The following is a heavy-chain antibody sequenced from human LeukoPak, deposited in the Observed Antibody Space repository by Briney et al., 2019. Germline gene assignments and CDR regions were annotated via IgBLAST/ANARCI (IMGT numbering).Heavy chain of an antibody. Sequence: GGSLRLSCIVSGFTFSSHWMSWVRQAPGKGLEWVANINQGGRDKYYVDSVKGRFTISRDNAENSLYLQMNSLRAEDTAVYYCVGGIPRNDNFFTGQIWGQGTMVTVSS. CDR2: INQGGRDK. J-gene: IGHJ3*02. V-gene: IGHV3-7*01. CDR1: GFTFSSHW. CDR3: VGGIPRNDNFFTGQI. D-gene: IGHD3/OR15-3a*01.